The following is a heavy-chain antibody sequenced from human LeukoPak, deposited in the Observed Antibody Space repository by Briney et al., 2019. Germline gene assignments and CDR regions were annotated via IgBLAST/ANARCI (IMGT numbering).Heavy chain of an antibody. J-gene: IGHJ5*02. CDR2: ISDGGGST. CDR1: GFTFSSYA. D-gene: IGHD3-10*01. Sequence: GGSLRLSCAASGFTFSSYAMSWVRQAPGKGLEWVSFISDGGGSTYYAGSVKGRFTISRDNTKNTLYLQMNSLRGDDTAMYYCGGVLASPNNWFDPWGPGTLVTVSS. V-gene: IGHV3-23*01. CDR3: GGVLASPNNWFDP.